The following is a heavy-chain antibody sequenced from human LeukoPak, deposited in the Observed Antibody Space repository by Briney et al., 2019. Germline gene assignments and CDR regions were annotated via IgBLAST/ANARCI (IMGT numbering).Heavy chain of an antibody. CDR2: ISAYNGNT. Sequence: ASVKVSCKASGYTFTSYGISWVRQAPGQGLEWMGWISAYNGNTSYAQKLQGRVTMTTDTSTSTAYMELRSLRSDDTAVYYCARDSWSGYSRNAFDIWGQGTMVTVSS. J-gene: IGHJ3*02. V-gene: IGHV1-18*01. CDR1: GYTFTSYG. CDR3: ARDSWSGYSRNAFDI. D-gene: IGHD3-3*01.